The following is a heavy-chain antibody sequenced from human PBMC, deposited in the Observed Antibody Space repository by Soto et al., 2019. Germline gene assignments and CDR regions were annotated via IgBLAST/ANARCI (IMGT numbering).Heavy chain of an antibody. CDR1: GGSIISSSYY. CDR2: IYYSGST. V-gene: IGHV4-39*01. J-gene: IGHJ4*02. CDR3: ASRSDGGSGSYDY. D-gene: IGHD3-10*01. Sequence: SETLSLTCTVSGGSIISSSYYWVWIRQPPGKGLEWIGSIYYSGSTYYNPSLKSRVTISVDTSKNQFSLKLSSVTAADTAVYYCASRSDGGSGSYDYWGQGTLVTVSS.